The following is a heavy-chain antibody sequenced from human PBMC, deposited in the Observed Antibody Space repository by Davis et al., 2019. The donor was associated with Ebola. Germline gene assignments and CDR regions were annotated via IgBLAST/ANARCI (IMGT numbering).Heavy chain of an antibody. CDR2: ISGTGGTT. D-gene: IGHD2-2*01. CDR1: GFTFGNYA. CDR3: ARDKVEYQLLYYYYGMDV. J-gene: IGHJ6*02. Sequence: GESLKISCAASGFTFGNYAMNWVREAPGKGLEWVSGISGTGGTTYYADSVKGRFTISRDNAKNSLYLQMNSLRAEDTAVYYCARDKVEYQLLYYYYGMDVWGQGTTVTVSS. V-gene: IGHV3-23*01.